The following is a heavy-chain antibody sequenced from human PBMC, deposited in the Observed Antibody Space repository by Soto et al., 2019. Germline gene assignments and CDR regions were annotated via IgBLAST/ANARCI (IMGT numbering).Heavy chain of an antibody. V-gene: IGHV1-69*06. CDR3: ARKAWSCTFNTCYILDY. D-gene: IGHD2-2*02. CDR1: GNTFSNYI. Sequence: QVQLVQSGAEVKTPGSSVKVSCKASGNTFSNYIIGWVRQAPGQGLEWLGGINGVFGTTDYAQNFQDRLTTTAAKTTSPVPMDMNSLKSEDTVVYYCARKAWSCTFNTCYILDYWGQGTLVTVS. CDR2: INGVFGTT. J-gene: IGHJ4*02.